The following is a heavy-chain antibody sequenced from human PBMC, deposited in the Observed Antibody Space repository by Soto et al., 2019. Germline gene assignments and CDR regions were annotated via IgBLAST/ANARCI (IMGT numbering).Heavy chain of an antibody. D-gene: IGHD2-2*01. CDR1: GFTFSSYG. V-gene: IGHV3-33*01. J-gene: IGHJ6*02. CDR2: IWYDGSNK. CDR3: AREHCSSTSCYPYYYYGMDV. Sequence: QVQLVESGGGVVQPGRSLRLSCAASGFTFSSYGMHWVHQAPGKGLEWVAVIWYDGSNKYYADSVKGRFTISRDNSKNTLYLQMNSLRAEDTAVYYCAREHCSSTSCYPYYYYGMDVWGQGTTVTVSS.